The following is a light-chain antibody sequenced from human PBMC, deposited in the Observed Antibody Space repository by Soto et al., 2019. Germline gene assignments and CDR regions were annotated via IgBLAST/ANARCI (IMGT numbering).Light chain of an antibody. CDR1: SSDVGGYNY. V-gene: IGLV2-14*01. Sequence: QSALTRPASVSGSPGQSITISCTGTSSDVGGYNYVSWYQQHPGKAPKLMIYDVSNRPSGVSNRFSGSKSGNTASLTISGLQAEDEADYYCSSYTSSSTLYVFGTGTQLT. CDR3: SSYTSSSTLYV. CDR2: DVS. J-gene: IGLJ1*01.